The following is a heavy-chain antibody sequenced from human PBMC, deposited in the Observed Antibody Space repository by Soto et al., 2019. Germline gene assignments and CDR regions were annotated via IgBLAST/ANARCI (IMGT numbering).Heavy chain of an antibody. D-gene: IGHD2-2*01. J-gene: IGHJ6*02. V-gene: IGHV5-10-1*01. CDR2: IDPSDSYT. Sequence: EVQVVQYRAEVKKPGESVRISCKGSGYSFTSYWIRWVRQMPGKGLEWMGRIDPSDSYTNYSPSFQGHVSISADKSISTAYLQWSSLKASDTAMYYCAAPKQLSMGYYYGMDVWGQGTTVTVSS. CDR3: AAPKQLSMGYYYGMDV. CDR1: GYSFTSYW.